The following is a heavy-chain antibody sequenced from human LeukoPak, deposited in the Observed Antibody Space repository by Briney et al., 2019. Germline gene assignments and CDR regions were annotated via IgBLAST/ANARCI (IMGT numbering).Heavy chain of an antibody. Sequence: PGGSLRLSCAASGFTFSSYGMHWVRQASGKGLEWVAVISYDGSNKYYADSVKGRFTIFRDNSKDSLYLQMISLRAEDTAVDYCATIDRLGAALLASFDYWGQGTLVTVSS. CDR3: ATIDRLGAALLASFDY. D-gene: IGHD3-16*01. CDR2: ISYDGSNK. V-gene: IGHV3-30*03. CDR1: GFTFSSYG. J-gene: IGHJ4*02.